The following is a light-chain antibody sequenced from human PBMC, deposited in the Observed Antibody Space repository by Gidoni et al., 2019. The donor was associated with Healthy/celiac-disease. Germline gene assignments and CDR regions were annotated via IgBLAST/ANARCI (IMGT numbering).Light chain of an antibody. Sequence: DIVMTQSPHSLAVSLGERATINCKSSQTVLYSSNNKNYLAWYQQKPGQPPKLLIYVASTRQSGVPDRFSGSGSGTDFTLTISSLQAEDVAVYYCQQYYSTPRTFXQXTKVEIK. V-gene: IGKV4-1*01. CDR1: QTVLYSSNNKNY. CDR3: QQYYSTPRT. CDR2: VAS. J-gene: IGKJ1*01.